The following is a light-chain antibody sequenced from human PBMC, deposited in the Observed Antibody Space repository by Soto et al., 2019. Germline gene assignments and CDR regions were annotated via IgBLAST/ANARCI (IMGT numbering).Light chain of an antibody. CDR1: HNDIGTYDY. V-gene: IGLV2-14*03. J-gene: IGLJ1*01. Sequence: QSALTQPTSVSGSPGQSITISCTGNHNDIGTYDYVSWYQQHPGRAPSLLIHGVTTRPSGISGRFSASKSGLTASLTISGLQPEDEADYYCSSFTSNRIYVFGPGTKLTVL. CDR2: GVT. CDR3: SSFTSNRIYV.